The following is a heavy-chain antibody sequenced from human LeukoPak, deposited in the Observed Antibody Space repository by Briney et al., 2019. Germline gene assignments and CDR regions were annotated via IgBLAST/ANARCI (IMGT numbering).Heavy chain of an antibody. Sequence: PSQTLSLTCTVSGGSISSGGYYWSWIRQPPGKGLEWIGYIYYSGSTNYNPSLKSRVTISVDTSKNQFSLKLSSVTAADTAVYYCARQNGQQLVTYFDPAQYFDYWGQGTLVTVSS. V-gene: IGHV4-30-2*03. J-gene: IGHJ4*02. CDR2: IYYSGST. CDR3: ARQNGQQLVTYFDPAQYFDY. D-gene: IGHD6-13*01. CDR1: GGSISSGGYY.